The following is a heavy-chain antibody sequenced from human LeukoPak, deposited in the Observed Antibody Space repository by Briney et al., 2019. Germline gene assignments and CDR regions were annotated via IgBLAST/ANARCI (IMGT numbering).Heavy chain of an antibody. CDR1: GFTFSSYE. Sequence: GGSLRLSCAASGFTFSSYEMNWVRQAPGKGLEWVSYISSSGSTIYYADSVKGRFTISRHNAKNSLYLQMNSLRAEDMAVYYCARVPAGVIGMKDAFDIWGQGTMVTVSS. J-gene: IGHJ3*02. CDR2: ISSSGSTI. CDR3: ARVPAGVIGMKDAFDI. D-gene: IGHD3-16*02. V-gene: IGHV3-48*03.